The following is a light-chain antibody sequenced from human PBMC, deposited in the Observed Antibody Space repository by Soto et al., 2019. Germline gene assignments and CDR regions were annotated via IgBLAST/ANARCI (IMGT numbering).Light chain of an antibody. V-gene: IGLV4-69*01. Sequence: QPVLTQSPSASASLGASVKLTCTLSSGHNTYAIAWHRQQPEKGPRYLMKLNSDGSHTKGDGIPDRFSGSSSGAERYLTISRPPSEDEADYYCQTWGTGPVIFGGGTKLTVL. J-gene: IGLJ2*01. CDR2: LNSDGSH. CDR3: QTWGTGPVI. CDR1: SGHNTYA.